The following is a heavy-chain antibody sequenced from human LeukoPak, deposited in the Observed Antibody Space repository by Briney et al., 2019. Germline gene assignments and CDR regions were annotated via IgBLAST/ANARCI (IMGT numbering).Heavy chain of an antibody. CDR2: IYTSGST. J-gene: IGHJ3*02. Sequence: SETLSLTCTVSGGSISSYYWSWIRQPPGKGLEWIGYIYTSGSTNYNPSLKSRVTISVDTSKNQFSLKLSSVTAADTAVYYCARHGASYYDSSAYYYRMSAFDIWGQGTMVTVSS. CDR3: ARHGASYYDSSAYYYRMSAFDI. CDR1: GGSISSYY. V-gene: IGHV4-4*09. D-gene: IGHD3-22*01.